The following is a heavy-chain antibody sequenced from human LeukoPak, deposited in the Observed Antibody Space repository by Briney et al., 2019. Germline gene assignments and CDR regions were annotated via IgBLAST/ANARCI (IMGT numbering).Heavy chain of an antibody. Sequence: ASVKVSCKASGYTFTGYYMHWVRQAPGQGLEWMGWINPNSGGTNYAQKFQGRVTMTRDTSISTAYMELSRLRSDDTAVYYCARDRRSSSWYDDAFDIWGQGTMVTVSS. V-gene: IGHV1-2*02. CDR1: GYTFTGYY. J-gene: IGHJ3*02. D-gene: IGHD6-13*01. CDR3: ARDRRSSSWYDDAFDI. CDR2: INPNSGGT.